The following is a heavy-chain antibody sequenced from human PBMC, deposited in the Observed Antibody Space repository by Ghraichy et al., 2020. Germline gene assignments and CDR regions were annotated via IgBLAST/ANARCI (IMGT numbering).Heavy chain of an antibody. V-gene: IGHV5-51*01. CDR2: IYPGDSDT. Sequence: GESLNISCKASGYSFTSYWIGWVRQMPGRGLEWMGIIYPGDSDTRYSPSFQGQVTISADKSISTAYLQWSSLKASDTAMYYCARRYDNSEYFTYWGQGTLVTVSS. J-gene: IGHJ4*02. CDR3: ARRYDNSEYFTY. CDR1: GYSFTSYW. D-gene: IGHD3-22*01.